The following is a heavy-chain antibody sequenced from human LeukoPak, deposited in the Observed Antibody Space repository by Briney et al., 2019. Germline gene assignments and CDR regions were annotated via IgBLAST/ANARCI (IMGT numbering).Heavy chain of an antibody. CDR3: ARVDAFDL. CDR2: ISSSSSYI. CDR1: GFTFSSYD. V-gene: IGHV3-21*01. Sequence: SGGSLRLSCAASGFTFSSYDMNWVRQAPGKGLEWVSYISSSSSYIYYADSVKGRFTISRDNAKNSLYLQMNSLRAEDTAVYYCARVDAFDLWGQGTMVTVSS. J-gene: IGHJ3*01.